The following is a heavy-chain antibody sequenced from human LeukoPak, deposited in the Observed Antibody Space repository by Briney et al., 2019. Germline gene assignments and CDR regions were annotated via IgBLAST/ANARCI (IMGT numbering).Heavy chain of an antibody. D-gene: IGHD3-16*01. CDR2: INTDGSST. J-gene: IGHJ4*02. Sequence: GGSLRLSCAASGFTFTNYWMHWVRQAPGKGLVWVSHINTDGSSTNYADSVKGRFTISRDNAKNTLYLQMNSLRAEDTAVYYCARDPGAYFDYWGQGTLVTVSS. CDR1: GFTFTNYW. V-gene: IGHV3-74*01. CDR3: ARDPGAYFDY.